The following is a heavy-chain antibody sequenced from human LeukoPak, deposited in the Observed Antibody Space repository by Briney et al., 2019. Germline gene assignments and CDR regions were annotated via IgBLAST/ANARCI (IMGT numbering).Heavy chain of an antibody. CDR2: ISVYNDNR. Sequence: ASVKVSCKASGYTFYSYGISWVRQAPGQGLEWMAWISVYNDNRRYAQNFQGRVTLTTDKSTSTAYMELRSLKSDDTAAYYCVRDGRFEYSHFYYFDYWGQGTQVTVSS. V-gene: IGHV1-18*01. CDR1: GYTFYSYG. D-gene: IGHD5-12*01. CDR3: VRDGRFEYSHFYYFDY. J-gene: IGHJ4*02.